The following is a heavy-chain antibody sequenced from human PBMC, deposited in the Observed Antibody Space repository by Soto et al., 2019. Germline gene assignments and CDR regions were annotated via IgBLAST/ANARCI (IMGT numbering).Heavy chain of an antibody. CDR2: ISGSSDNI. CDR3: VRDSARIVVVPRVDGDNWFDP. V-gene: IGHV3-11*06. Sequence: GGSLRLSCAASGFTFSDYFMSWIRRAPGKGLEWVSFISGSSDNIKYADSVKGRFTISRDNAKNSLYLQMNSLRAEDTAVYYRVRDSARIVVVPRVDGDNWFDPWGQGTLVTVSS. CDR1: GFTFSDYF. J-gene: IGHJ5*02. D-gene: IGHD2-2*01.